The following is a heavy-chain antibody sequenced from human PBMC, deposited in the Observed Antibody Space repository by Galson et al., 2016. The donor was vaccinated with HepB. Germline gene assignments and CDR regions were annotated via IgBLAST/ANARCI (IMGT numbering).Heavy chain of an antibody. Sequence: TLSLTCTVSVGSISSSDYYWGWIRQPPGKGLEWIANIYYSGNTYSHPSLKSRVTMSVDTSKNQFSLNLTSVTAADTAVYYCARRGVAGTAAFDVWGQGTMVTVSS. CDR1: VGSISSSDYY. D-gene: IGHD6-19*01. J-gene: IGHJ3*01. CDR2: IYYSGNT. V-gene: IGHV4-39*01. CDR3: ARRGVAGTAAFDV.